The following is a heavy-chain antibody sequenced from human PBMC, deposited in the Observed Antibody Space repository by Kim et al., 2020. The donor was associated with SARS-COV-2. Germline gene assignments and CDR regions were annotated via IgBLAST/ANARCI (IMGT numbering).Heavy chain of an antibody. CDR1: GYYISSGYY. Sequence: SETLSLTCTVSGYYISSGYYWGWIRQPPGKGLEWIGSIYHSGSTYYNPSLKSRVTISVDTSKNQFSLKLSSVTAADTAVYYCARDHGPNSSSWYNNWFDPWGQGTLVTVSP. CDR3: ARDHGPNSSSWYNNWFDP. D-gene: IGHD6-13*01. V-gene: IGHV4-38-2*02. CDR2: IYHSGST. J-gene: IGHJ5*02.